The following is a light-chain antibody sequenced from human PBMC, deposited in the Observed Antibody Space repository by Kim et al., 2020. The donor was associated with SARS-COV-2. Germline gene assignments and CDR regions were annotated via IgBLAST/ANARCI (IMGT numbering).Light chain of an antibody. V-gene: IGLV2-14*03. CDR2: GVT. J-gene: IGLJ3*02. CDR3: LSYTGSNTLWV. CDR1: RSDVGSYNY. Sequence: QSITISCTGSRSDVGSYNYISWYQQHPGKVPKLIIYGVTSRPSGISNRFSGSKSGNTASLTISGLQADDEADYYCLSYTGSNTLWVFGGGTQLTVL.